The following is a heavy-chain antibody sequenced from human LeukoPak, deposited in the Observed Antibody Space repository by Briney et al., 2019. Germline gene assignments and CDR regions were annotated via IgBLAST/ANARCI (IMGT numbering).Heavy chain of an antibody. CDR3: ARDWDYDSSGFLDY. CDR2: IIPILGIA. CDR1: GGTFSSYA. Sequence: ASVKVSCKASGGTFSSYAISWVRQAPGQGLEWMGRIIPILGIANYAQKFQGRVTITADKSTSTAYMELSSLRSEDTAVYYCARDWDYDSSGFLDYWGQGTLVTVSS. J-gene: IGHJ4*02. V-gene: IGHV1-69*04. D-gene: IGHD3-22*01.